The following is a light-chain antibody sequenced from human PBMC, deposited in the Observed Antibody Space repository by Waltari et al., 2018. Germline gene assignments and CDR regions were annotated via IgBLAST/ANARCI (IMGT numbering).Light chain of an antibody. CDR3: QQYYDYQRS. Sequence: AIRMTQSPSSLSASTGARVTITCRASQSGSTYLAWYQQKPGKAPNLLIYAASTLQRGVPLRFSGSGSGTDFTLSISCLQSEDFATYYCQQYYDYQRSFGQGTKVEIK. J-gene: IGKJ1*01. CDR1: QSGSTY. V-gene: IGKV1-8*01. CDR2: AAS.